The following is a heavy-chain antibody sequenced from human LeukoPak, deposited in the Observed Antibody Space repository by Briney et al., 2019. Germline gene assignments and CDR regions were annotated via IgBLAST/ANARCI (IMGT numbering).Heavy chain of an antibody. J-gene: IGHJ3*02. V-gene: IGHV5-51*01. CDR1: GYTFSNYW. Sequence: GESLKISCKGSGYTFSNYWIGWVRQMPGKGLEWMGIIYPGNSDARYSPSFQGQVTISADKSINTAYLQWSRLKASDIAMYYCARLVDCSSGTCSPTKRGTFDIWGQGTLVTVSS. CDR2: IYPGNSDA. CDR3: ARLVDCSSGTCSPTKRGTFDI. D-gene: IGHD2-15*01.